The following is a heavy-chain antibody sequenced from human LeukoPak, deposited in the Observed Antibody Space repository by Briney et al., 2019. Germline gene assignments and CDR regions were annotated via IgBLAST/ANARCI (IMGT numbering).Heavy chain of an antibody. Sequence: PGGSLRLSCAASGFSFSDYYMTWFRQAPGKGLEWISYISSSGSSIYYADSVKGRFTISRDNAKNSLYLQMNSLRAEDTAVYYCARARDGYNSGAFDIWGQGTMVTVSS. CDR1: GFSFSDYY. V-gene: IGHV3-11*04. CDR3: ARARDGYNSGAFDI. CDR2: ISSSGSSI. J-gene: IGHJ3*02. D-gene: IGHD5-24*01.